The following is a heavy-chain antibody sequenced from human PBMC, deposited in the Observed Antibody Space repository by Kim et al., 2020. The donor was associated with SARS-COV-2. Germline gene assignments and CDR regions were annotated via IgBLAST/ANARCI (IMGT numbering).Heavy chain of an antibody. CDR3: ARGPRYSGSYLDY. V-gene: IGHV4-59*09. Sequence: HPTPTRRVTISVNSTKNQFSLKLSSVTAADTAVYYCARGPRYSGSYLDYWGQGTLVTVSS. J-gene: IGHJ4*02. D-gene: IGHD1-26*01.